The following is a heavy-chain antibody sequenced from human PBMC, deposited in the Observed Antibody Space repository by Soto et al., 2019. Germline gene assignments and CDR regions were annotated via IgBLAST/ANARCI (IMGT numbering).Heavy chain of an antibody. CDR2: IWYDGSNK. V-gene: IGHV3-33*01. Sequence: QVQLVESGGGVIQPGRSLRLSCAASGFTFSSYGMHWVRQAPGKGLEWVAVIWYDGSNKYYADSVKGRFTISRDNSKNTLYLQMNSLRAEDTAVYYCARVAVAGYYYYYCMDVWGQGTTVTVSS. CDR3: ARVAVAGYYYYYCMDV. CDR1: GFTFSSYG. J-gene: IGHJ6*02. D-gene: IGHD6-19*01.